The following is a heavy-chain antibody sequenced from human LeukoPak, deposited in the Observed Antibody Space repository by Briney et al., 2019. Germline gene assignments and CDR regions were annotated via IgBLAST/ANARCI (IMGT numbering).Heavy chain of an antibody. V-gene: IGHV1-8*02. CDR2: MNPNSGNT. D-gene: IGHD4-17*01. CDR3: ATTVTPFDY. CDR1: GYTFTSYG. J-gene: IGHJ4*02. Sequence: ASVKVSCKASGYTFTSYGISWVRQATGQGLEWMGWMNPNSGNTGYAQKFQGRVSMTRDTSISTAYMELSSLTSEDTAIYYCATTVTPFDYWGQGTLVTVSS.